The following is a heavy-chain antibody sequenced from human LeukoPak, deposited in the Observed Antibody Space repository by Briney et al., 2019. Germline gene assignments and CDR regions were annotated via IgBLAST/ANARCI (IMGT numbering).Heavy chain of an antibody. V-gene: IGHV4-59*10. D-gene: IGHD1-26*01. J-gene: IGHJ6*03. Sequence: SETLSLTCVISGGSISSDFWSWIRQPAGKGLEWIGRVYTSGGTNYNPSLKSRVTISIDTAKNQISLKVRSVTAADTAVYYCAGGHSGSSAKILYYYYMDVWGKGTTVTVSS. CDR3: AGGHSGSSAKILYYYYMDV. CDR2: VYTSGGT. CDR1: GGSISSDF.